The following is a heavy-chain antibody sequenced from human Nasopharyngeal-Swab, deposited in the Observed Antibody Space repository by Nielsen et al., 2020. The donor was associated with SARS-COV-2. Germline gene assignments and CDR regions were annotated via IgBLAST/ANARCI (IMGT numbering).Heavy chain of an antibody. CDR1: GFTFSSYS. D-gene: IGHD1-26*01. CDR3: AADSGSYFGYYYYGMDV. CDR2: ISSSSSYI. V-gene: IGHV3-21*01. J-gene: IGHJ6*02. Sequence: GESLKISCAASGFTFSSYSMNWVRQAPGKGLEWVSSISSSSSYIYYADSVKGRLTISRDNAKNSLYLQMNSLRAEDTAVYYCAADSGSYFGYYYYGMDVWGQGTTVTVSS.